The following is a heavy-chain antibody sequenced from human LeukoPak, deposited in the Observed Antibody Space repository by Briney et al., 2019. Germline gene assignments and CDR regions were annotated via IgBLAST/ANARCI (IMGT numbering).Heavy chain of an antibody. J-gene: IGHJ4*02. CDR1: GFTLNKYA. CDR3: VKGAYDYIEIAYFDY. D-gene: IGHD5-12*01. V-gene: IGHV3-23*01. CDR2: LIGSSGST. Sequence: GGSLRLSCAASGFTLNKYAMNWVRQAPGKGLEWVSVLIGSSGSTDYADSVKGRFTISRDTSKNTLYLEMISLRAEDTAIYYCVKGAYDYIEIAYFDYWGQGTRVTVSS.